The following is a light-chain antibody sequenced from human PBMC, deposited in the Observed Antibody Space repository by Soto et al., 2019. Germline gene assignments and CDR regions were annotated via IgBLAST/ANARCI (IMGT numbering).Light chain of an antibody. V-gene: IGLV1-40*01. CDR2: GNS. CDR3: QSYDSNLIALV. J-gene: IGLJ2*01. CDR1: SSNIGAGYD. Sequence: QSVLTQPPSVSGAPGQRVTISCAGSSSNIGAGYDVHWYQQLPGTAPKLLIYGNSNRPSGVPDRFSGSKSGTSASLAITGLQAADEADYYCQSYDSNLIALVCGGGTKLTVL.